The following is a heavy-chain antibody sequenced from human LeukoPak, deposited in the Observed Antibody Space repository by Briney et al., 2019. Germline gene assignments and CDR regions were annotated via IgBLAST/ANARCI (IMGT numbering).Heavy chain of an antibody. D-gene: IGHD3-22*01. J-gene: IGHJ4*02. CDR3: ARVPDSSGYHWPFDY. V-gene: IGHV1-46*01. CDR1: GYTFTSYY. Sequence: ASVKVSCKASGYTFTSYYMHWVRQAPGQGLEWTGIINPSGGSTSYAQKFQGRVTMTRDMSTSTVYMELSSLRSEDTAVYYCARVPDSSGYHWPFDYWGQGTLVTVSS. CDR2: INPSGGST.